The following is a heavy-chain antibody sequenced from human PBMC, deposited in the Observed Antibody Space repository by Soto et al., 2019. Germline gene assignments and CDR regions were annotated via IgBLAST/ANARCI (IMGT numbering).Heavy chain of an antibody. V-gene: IGHV3-23*01. CDR3: AKCFLYYYDSSGYYPLDY. Sequence: EVQLLESGGGLVQPGGSLRLSCAASGFTFSSYAMSWVRQAPGKGLEWVSAISGSGGSTYYADSVKGRFTISRDNSKNPLYLQMNSLRAEDTAVYYCAKCFLYYYDSSGYYPLDYWGQGTLVTVSS. CDR1: GFTFSSYA. D-gene: IGHD3-22*01. J-gene: IGHJ4*02. CDR2: ISGSGGST.